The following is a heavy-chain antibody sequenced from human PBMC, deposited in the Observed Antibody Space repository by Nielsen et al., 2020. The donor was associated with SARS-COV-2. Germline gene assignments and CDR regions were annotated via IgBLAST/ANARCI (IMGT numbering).Heavy chain of an antibody. CDR1: GFTFSSYA. V-gene: IGHV3-23*01. D-gene: IGHD4-17*01. J-gene: IGHJ4*02. Sequence: GESLKISCAASGFTFSSYAMSWVRQAPGKGLEWVSAISGSGGSTYYADSVKGRFTISRDNSKNTLYLQMNSLRAEDTAVYYCAKELGRTGYGDYVGSFDYWGQGTLVTVSS. CDR3: AKELGRTGYGDYVGSFDY. CDR2: ISGSGGST.